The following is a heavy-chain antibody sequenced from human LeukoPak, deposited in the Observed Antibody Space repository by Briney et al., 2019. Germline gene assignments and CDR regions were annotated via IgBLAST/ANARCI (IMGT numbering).Heavy chain of an antibody. CDR3: AKDSGKSAGIAVSRAPQDY. CDR2: TLSDGSNE. CDR1: GFPFSTYG. J-gene: IGHJ4*02. D-gene: IGHD6-19*01. Sequence: PGGSLRHSCAASGFPFSTYGLHWVRQAPGKGLEWVAVTLSDGSNEYFADSVKGRFTISRDNSKSTLYLQMDSLRTEDTAVYYCAKDSGKSAGIAVSRAPQDYWGQGTLVTVSS. V-gene: IGHV3-30*18.